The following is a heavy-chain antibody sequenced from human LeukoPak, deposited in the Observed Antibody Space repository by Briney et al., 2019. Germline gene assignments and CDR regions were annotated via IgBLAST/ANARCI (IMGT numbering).Heavy chain of an antibody. J-gene: IGHJ5*02. V-gene: IGHV4-4*07. Sequence: SETLSLTCTVSGGSISSYYWSWIRQPAGKGLEWIGLLYTSGSTNYNPSLKSRVTMSVDTSKNQSPLRLSSVPAADTAVYYCARAVAGTGGWFDPWGQGTLVTVSS. D-gene: IGHD6-19*01. CDR3: ARAVAGTGGWFDP. CDR1: GGSISSYY. CDR2: LYTSGST.